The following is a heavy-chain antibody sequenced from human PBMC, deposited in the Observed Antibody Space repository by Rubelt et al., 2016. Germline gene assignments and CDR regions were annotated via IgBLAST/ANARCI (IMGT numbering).Heavy chain of an antibody. Sequence: QVQLVQSGAEVKKPGASVKVSCKASGYTFTGYYMHWVRQAPGQGLEWMGWINPNSGGTNYAQKFQGRVTMTRDTSSRTADMGRGRRRSDDTAVYYCARMNSGYRAFDYWGQGTLVTVSS. D-gene: IGHD3-22*01. CDR1: GYTFTGYY. CDR3: ARMNSGYRAFDY. V-gene: IGHV1-2*02. CDR2: INPNSGGT. J-gene: IGHJ4*02.